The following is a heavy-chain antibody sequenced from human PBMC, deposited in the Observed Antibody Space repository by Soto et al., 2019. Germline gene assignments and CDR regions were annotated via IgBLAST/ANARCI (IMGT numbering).Heavy chain of an antibody. J-gene: IGHJ4*02. D-gene: IGHD2-2*01. CDR3: ARDIIVVVPAASSSITSNFDY. V-gene: IGHV1-18*01. CDR1: GYTFTSYG. CDR2: ISAYNGNT. Sequence: ASVKVSCKASGYTFTSYGISWVRQAPGQGLEWMGWISAYNGNTNYAQKLQGRVTMTTDTSTSTAYMELRSLRSDDTAVYYCARDIIVVVPAASSSITSNFDYWGQGTLVTVSS.